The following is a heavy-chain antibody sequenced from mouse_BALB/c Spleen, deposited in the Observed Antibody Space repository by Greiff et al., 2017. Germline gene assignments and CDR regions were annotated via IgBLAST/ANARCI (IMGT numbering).Heavy chain of an antibody. CDR3: AREGLGKGMDY. CDR1: GFSLTSYG. D-gene: IGHD4-1*01. CDR2: IWAGGST. J-gene: IGHJ4*01. V-gene: IGHV2-9*02. Sequence: VMLVESGPGLVAPSQSLSITCTVSGFSLTSYGVHWVRQPPGKGLEWLGVIWAGGSTIYNSALMSRLSISKDNSKSQVFLKMNSLQTDDTAMYYCAREGLGKGMDYWGQGTSVTVSS.